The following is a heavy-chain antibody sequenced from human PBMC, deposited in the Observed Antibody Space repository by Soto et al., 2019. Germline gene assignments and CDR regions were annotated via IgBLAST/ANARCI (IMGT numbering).Heavy chain of an antibody. V-gene: IGHV3-23*01. CDR3: AKGTTTVYCFDF. CDR1: GSTFSSYA. Sequence: DVQLLESGGGLVQPGGSLRLSCAASGSTFSSYAMSWVRQAPGKGLEWVSAISGTGGSAFYADSVKGRFTISRGNSKNTVFLQIDTLVTEDTAVYYCAKGTTTVYCFDFWGQGTLVTVSS. D-gene: IGHD2-15*01. CDR2: ISGTGGSA. J-gene: IGHJ4*02.